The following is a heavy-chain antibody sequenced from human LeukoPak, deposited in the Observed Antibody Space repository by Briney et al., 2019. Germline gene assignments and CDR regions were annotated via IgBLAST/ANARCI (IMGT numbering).Heavy chain of an antibody. CDR2: INHSGST. Sequence: PSETLSLTCAVYGGSFSGYYWSWIRQPPGKGLEWIGEINHSGSTNYNPSLKSRVTISVDTSKNQFSLKLSSVTAADTAVYYCARRRTGTIVPAVIFDPWGQGTLVTVSS. D-gene: IGHD2-2*01. V-gene: IGHV4-34*01. CDR1: GGSFSGYY. J-gene: IGHJ5*02. CDR3: ARRRTGTIVPAVIFDP.